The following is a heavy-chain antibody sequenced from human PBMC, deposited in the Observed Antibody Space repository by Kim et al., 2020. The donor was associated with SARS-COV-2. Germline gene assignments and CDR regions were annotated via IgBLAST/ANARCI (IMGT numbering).Heavy chain of an antibody. CDR3: ARVVATITSHYGMDV. CDR1: GYTFTSYA. V-gene: IGHV1-3*01. CDR2: INAGNGNT. J-gene: IGHJ6*02. Sequence: ASVKVSCKASGYTFTSYAMHWVRQAPGQRLEWMGWINAGNGNTKYSQKFQGRVTITRDTSASTAYMELSSPRSEDTAVYYCARVVATITSHYGMDVWGQGTTVTVSS. D-gene: IGHD5-12*01.